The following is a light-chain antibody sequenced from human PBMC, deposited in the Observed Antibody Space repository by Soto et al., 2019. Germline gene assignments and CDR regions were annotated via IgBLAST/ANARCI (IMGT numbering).Light chain of an antibody. CDR1: SSDVGGYNY. V-gene: IGLV2-14*01. CDR2: EVS. CDR3: SSYTSSSTPYV. J-gene: IGLJ1*01. Sequence: QSALTQPASVSGSPGQSITISCTGTSSDVGGYNYVSWYQQHPGKAPKLMIYEVSNRPPGVSNRFSGSKSGNTASLTISGLQAEDEADYYCSSYTSSSTPYVFGPGTKVTVL.